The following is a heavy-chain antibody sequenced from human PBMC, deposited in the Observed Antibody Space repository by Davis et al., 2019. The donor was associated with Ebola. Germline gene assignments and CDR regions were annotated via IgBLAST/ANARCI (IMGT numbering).Heavy chain of an antibody. Sequence: MPSETLPLTCTVSGGSISSYYWSWIRQPPGKGLEWIGYIYYSGSTNYNPSLKSRVTISVDTSKNQFSLKLSSVTAADTAVYYCARSDYSSEFDYWGQGTLVTVSS. CDR2: IYYSGST. J-gene: IGHJ4*02. CDR1: GGSISSYY. D-gene: IGHD4-11*01. CDR3: ARSDYSSEFDY. V-gene: IGHV4-59*08.